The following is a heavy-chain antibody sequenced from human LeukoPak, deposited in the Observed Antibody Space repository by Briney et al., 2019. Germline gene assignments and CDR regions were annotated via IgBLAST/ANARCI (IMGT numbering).Heavy chain of an antibody. CDR1: GYTFTGYY. CDR2: INPNSGGT. J-gene: IGHJ4*02. V-gene: IGHV1-2*02. CDR3: AGGAYDSSGYYEDY. Sequence: GASVKVSCKASGYTFTGYYMHWVRQAPGQGLEWMGWINPNSGGTNYAQKFQGRVTMTRDTSTSTAYMELSRLRSDDTAVYYCAGGAYDSSGYYEDYWGQGTLVTVSS. D-gene: IGHD3-22*01.